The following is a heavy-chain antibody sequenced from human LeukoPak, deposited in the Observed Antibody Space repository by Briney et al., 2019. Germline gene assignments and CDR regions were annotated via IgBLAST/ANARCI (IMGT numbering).Heavy chain of an antibody. D-gene: IGHD6-13*01. CDR3: VKSYSSSWYSFDY. Sequence: GGSLRLSCSASGFTFSGYAMHWVRQAPGRGLEYVSVISSNGGNTYYADSVKGRFTISRDNSKNTLFLQMSSLRAEDTAVYYCVKSYSSSWYSFDYWGQGTLVTVPS. J-gene: IGHJ4*02. V-gene: IGHV3-64D*06. CDR2: ISSNGGNT. CDR1: GFTFSGYA.